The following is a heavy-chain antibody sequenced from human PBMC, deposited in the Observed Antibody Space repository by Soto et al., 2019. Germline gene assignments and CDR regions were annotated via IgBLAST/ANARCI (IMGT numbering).Heavy chain of an antibody. CDR2: IYYSGST. Sequence: QVQLQESGPGLVKPSQTLSLTCTVSGGSISSGDYYWSWIRQPPGKGLEWIGYIYYSGSTYYNPSLKSPVTISVDTSKTQFSLKLSSVTAADTAVYYCARTPSSIAVAGTWGQGTLVTVSS. V-gene: IGHV4-30-4*01. CDR3: ARTPSSIAVAGT. J-gene: IGHJ5*02. CDR1: GGSISSGDYY. D-gene: IGHD6-19*01.